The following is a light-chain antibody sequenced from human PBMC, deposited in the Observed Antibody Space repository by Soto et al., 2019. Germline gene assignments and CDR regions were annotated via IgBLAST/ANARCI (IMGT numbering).Light chain of an antibody. J-gene: IGKJ1*01. Sequence: ETVLTHSPGTLSVSPGEIVILSCRSSQSVSSNFIAWYQQKPGQAPRLLISDASNRATGVPDRFGGSGSGTDLTLTISRLEPEDFAVYFCQQNDDSLWKFGQGTKV. CDR3: QQNDDSLWK. CDR1: QSVSSNF. V-gene: IGKV3-20*01. CDR2: DAS.